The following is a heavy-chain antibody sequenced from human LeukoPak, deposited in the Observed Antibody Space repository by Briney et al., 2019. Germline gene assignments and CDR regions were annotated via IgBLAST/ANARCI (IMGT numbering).Heavy chain of an antibody. D-gene: IGHD2-15*01. J-gene: IGHJ5*02. CDR1: GGSFSGYY. CDR3: ARGRVGIVVVVAARRSHWFDP. V-gene: IGHV4-34*01. Sequence: PSETLSLTCAVYGGSFSGYYWSWIRQPPGKELEWIGEINHSGSTNYNPSLKSRVTISVDTSKNQFSLKLSSVTAADTAVYYCARGRVGIVVVVAARRSHWFDPWGQGTLVTVSS. CDR2: INHSGST.